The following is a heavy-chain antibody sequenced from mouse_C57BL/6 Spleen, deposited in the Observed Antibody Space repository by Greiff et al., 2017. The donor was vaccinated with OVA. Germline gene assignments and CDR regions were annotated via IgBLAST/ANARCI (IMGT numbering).Heavy chain of an antibody. V-gene: IGHV1-26*01. CDR2: INPNNGGT. J-gene: IGHJ4*01. CDR3: ARSWERDAMDY. Sequence: EVKLQQSGPELVKPGASVKISCKASGYTFTDYYMNWVKQSHGKSLEWIGDINPNNGGTSYNQKFKGKATLTVDKSSSTAYMELRSLTSEDSAVYYCARSWERDAMDYWGQGTSVTVSS. CDR1: GYTFTDYY. D-gene: IGHD4-1*01.